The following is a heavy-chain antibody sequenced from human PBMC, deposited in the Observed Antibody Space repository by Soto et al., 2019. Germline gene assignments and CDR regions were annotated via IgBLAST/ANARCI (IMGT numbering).Heavy chain of an antibody. Sequence: PGGSLRLSCAASGFTFSSYAMHWVRQAPGKGLEWVAVISYDGSNKYYADSVKGRFTISRDNSKNTLYLQMNSLRDEDTAVYYCARDKKWAFDYWGQGALVTVSS. CDR1: GFTFSSYA. V-gene: IGHV3-30-3*01. D-gene: IGHD1-26*01. CDR2: ISYDGSNK. CDR3: ARDKKWAFDY. J-gene: IGHJ4*02.